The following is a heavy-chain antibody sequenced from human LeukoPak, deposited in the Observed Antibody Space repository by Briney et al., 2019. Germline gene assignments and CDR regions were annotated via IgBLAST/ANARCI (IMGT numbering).Heavy chain of an antibody. D-gene: IGHD3-9*01. J-gene: IGHJ4*02. CDR2: IYSGGST. CDR3: ARDHYDILTGSYYDY. Sequence: PRGSLRLSCAASGFTVSSNYMSWVRQAPGKGLEWVSVIYSGGSTYYADSVKGRFTISRDNSKNTLYLQMNSLRAEDTAVYYCARDHYDILTGSYYDYWGQGTLVTVSS. CDR1: GFTVSSNY. V-gene: IGHV3-53*01.